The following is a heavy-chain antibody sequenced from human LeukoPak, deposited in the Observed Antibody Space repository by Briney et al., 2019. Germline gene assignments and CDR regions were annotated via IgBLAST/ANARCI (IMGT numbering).Heavy chain of an antibody. V-gene: IGHV3-66*01. CDR1: GFTVSRNY. J-gene: IGHJ6*04. CDR2: IYSGGST. Sequence: GGSLRLSCAASGFTVSRNYMTWVRQAPGKGLEWVSVIYSGGSTHHADSVKGRFTISRDNSKNTLYLQMNRLRVEDTAVYYCARVPYGDYALYQMDVWGKGTTVTISS. CDR3: ARVPYGDYALYQMDV. D-gene: IGHD4-17*01.